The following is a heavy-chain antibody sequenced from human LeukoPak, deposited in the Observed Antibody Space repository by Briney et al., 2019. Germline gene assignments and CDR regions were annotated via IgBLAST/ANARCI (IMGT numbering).Heavy chain of an antibody. CDR3: ARAYLAPDIVGGRWFDP. V-gene: IGHV1-2*04. J-gene: IGHJ5*02. Sequence: AASVKVSCKASGYTFTGYYMHWVRQAPGQGLEWMGWINPNSGGTNYAQKFQGWVTMTRDTSISTAYMELSRLRSDDTAVYYCARAYLAPDIVGGRWFDPWGQGTLVTASS. CDR2: INPNSGGT. CDR1: GYTFTGYY. D-gene: IGHD2-15*01.